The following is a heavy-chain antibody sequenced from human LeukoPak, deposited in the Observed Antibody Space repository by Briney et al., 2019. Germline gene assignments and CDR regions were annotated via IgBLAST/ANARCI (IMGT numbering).Heavy chain of an antibody. Sequence: PSETLSLTCTVSGGSISSSSYYWGWIRQPPGKGLEWIGSIYYSGSTYYNPPLKSRVTISVDTSKNQFSLKLSSVTAADTAVYYCARAPFWSGYYYYYYYYMDVWGKGTTVTVSS. CDR2: IYYSGST. CDR3: ARAPFWSGYYYYYYYYMDV. J-gene: IGHJ6*03. D-gene: IGHD3-3*01. CDR1: GGSISSSSYY. V-gene: IGHV4-39*01.